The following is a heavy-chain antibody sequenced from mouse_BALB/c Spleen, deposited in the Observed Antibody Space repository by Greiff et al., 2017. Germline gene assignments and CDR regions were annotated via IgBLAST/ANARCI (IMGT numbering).Heavy chain of an antibody. CDR3: ARGTTEGGFAY. V-gene: IGHV5-6-5*01. D-gene: IGHD1-1*01. J-gene: IGHJ3*01. CDR2: ISSGGST. Sequence: DVQLQESGGGLVKPGGSLKLSCAASGFTFSSYAMSWVRQTPEKRLEWVASISSGGSTYYPDSVKGRFTISRDNARNILYLQMSSLRSEDTAMYYCARGTTEGGFAYWGQGTLVTVSA. CDR1: GFTFSSYA.